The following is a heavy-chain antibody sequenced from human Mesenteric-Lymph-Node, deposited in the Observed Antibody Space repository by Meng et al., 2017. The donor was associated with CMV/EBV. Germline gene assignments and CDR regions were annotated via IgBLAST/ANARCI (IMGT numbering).Heavy chain of an antibody. Sequence: GGSLRLSCAASGFPFSSYGMHWVRQAPGKGLEWVSLIYNGGGTYYADSVKGRFTVSRDNAKSSLYLQMNSLRAEDTAVYYCARDRLAYYDSRGPTRAYAMDVWGQGTTVTVSS. V-gene: IGHV3-NL1*01. CDR2: IYNGGGT. CDR3: ARDRLAYYDSRGPTRAYAMDV. CDR1: GFPFSSYG. J-gene: IGHJ6*02. D-gene: IGHD3-22*01.